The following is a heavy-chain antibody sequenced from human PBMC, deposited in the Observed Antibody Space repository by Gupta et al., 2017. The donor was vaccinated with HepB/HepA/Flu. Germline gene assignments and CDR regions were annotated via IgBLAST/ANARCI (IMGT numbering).Heavy chain of an antibody. J-gene: IGHJ2*01. CDR2: FYSGSST. CDR3: ARNRWGGTGVYWYFDL. D-gene: IGHD3-10*01. Sequence: EVHLVESGGGLVQPGGSLRLSCAVSGFTVPNNYLSWVRQAPGKGLEWVSIFYSGSSTTYTDSVKGRFNISSDNSKNTMYLQMNSLRAEDTAVYYCARNRWGGTGVYWYFDLWGRGTLVTVSS. CDR1: GFTVPNNY. V-gene: IGHV3-66*01.